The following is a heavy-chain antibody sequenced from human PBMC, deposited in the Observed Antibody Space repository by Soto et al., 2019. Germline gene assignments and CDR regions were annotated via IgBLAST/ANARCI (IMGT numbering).Heavy chain of an antibody. D-gene: IGHD3-3*02. CDR3: ASPKIAFYNWFDP. J-gene: IGHJ5*02. CDR2: TYYNGNA. V-gene: IGHV4-39*01. Sequence: SETLSLTCTVSGASIDRSNYYWDWIRQPPGKGLEWIGTTYYNGNAYYNPSLKSRVTMSVDTSKNQFSLKLSSVTAADTAVYYCASPKIAFYNWFDPWGQGTLVTVSS. CDR1: GASIDRSNYY.